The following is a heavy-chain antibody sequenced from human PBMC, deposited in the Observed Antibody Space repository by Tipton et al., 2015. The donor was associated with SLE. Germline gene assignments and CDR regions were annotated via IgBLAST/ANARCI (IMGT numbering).Heavy chain of an antibody. CDR1: GGSISSSSYY. CDR3: ARVQGIWGSYRYVFDY. Sequence: TLSLTCTVSGGSISSSSYYWGWIRQPPGKGLEWIGSLYSSGSTYYNPSLKSRVTISVDTSKNQFSLKLSSVTAADTAVYYCARVQGIWGSYRYVFDYWGQGTLVTVSS. D-gene: IGHD3-16*02. CDR2: LYSSGST. J-gene: IGHJ4*02. V-gene: IGHV4-39*07.